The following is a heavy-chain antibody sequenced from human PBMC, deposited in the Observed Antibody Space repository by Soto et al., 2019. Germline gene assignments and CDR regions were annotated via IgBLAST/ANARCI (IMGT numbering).Heavy chain of an antibody. CDR3: ARGDRGAFDL. D-gene: IGHD2-21*02. CDR2: ISSSSSYI. V-gene: IGHV3-21*01. CDR1: GFTFSRYS. Sequence: SLRLSCAASGFTFSRYSMNWVRQAPGKGLEWVSSISSSSSYIYYADSVKGRFTISRDNAKNTLYLQMNSLRAEDTAVYYCARGDRGAFDLWGQGTMVTVSS. J-gene: IGHJ3*01.